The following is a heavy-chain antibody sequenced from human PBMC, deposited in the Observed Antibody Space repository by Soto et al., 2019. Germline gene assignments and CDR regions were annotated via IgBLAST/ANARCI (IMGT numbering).Heavy chain of an antibody. J-gene: IGHJ6*02. CDR2: IIPIPGTA. Sequence: SVKVSCKASGGTFSSYAISWVRQAPGQGLEWMGGIIPIPGTANYAQKFQGRVTITADESTSTAYMELSSLRSEDTAVYYCARSQGSSTSLEIYYYYYYGMDVWGQGTTVTSP. V-gene: IGHV1-69*13. CDR1: GGTFSSYA. CDR3: ARSQGSSTSLEIYYYYYYGMDV. D-gene: IGHD2-2*01.